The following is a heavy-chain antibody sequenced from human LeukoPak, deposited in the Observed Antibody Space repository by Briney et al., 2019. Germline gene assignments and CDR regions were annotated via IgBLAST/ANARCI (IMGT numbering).Heavy chain of an antibody. J-gene: IGHJ4*02. Sequence: PGGSLRLSCAASGLTFSSYAMSWVRQAPGKGLECVSVISDSGGSTYYGDSLKGRFTISRDNSKNTLYLQMNSLRAEDTAVYYCAGSYYDFWSGYLGYWGQGTLVTVSS. CDR1: GLTFSSYA. CDR2: ISDSGGST. V-gene: IGHV3-23*01. CDR3: AGSYYDFWSGYLGY. D-gene: IGHD3-3*01.